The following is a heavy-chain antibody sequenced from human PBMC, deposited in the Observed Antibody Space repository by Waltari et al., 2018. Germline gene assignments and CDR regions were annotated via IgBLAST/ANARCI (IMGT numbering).Heavy chain of an antibody. CDR2: RSYDGSNK. CDR3: ARDSSPLAAYFDY. CDR1: GFTFSSYA. D-gene: IGHD2-15*01. J-gene: IGHJ4*02. V-gene: IGHV3-30*01. Sequence: QVQLVESGGGVVQPGRSLRLSCAASGFTFSSYAMHWVRQAPGKGLEWVAVRSYDGSNKYYADSVKGRFTISRDNSKNTLYLQMNSLRAEDTAVYYCARDSSPLAAYFDYWGQGTLVIVSS.